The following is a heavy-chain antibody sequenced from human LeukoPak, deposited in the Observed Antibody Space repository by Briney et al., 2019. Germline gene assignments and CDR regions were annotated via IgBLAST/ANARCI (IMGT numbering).Heavy chain of an antibody. V-gene: IGHV3-21*01. J-gene: IGHJ3*02. Sequence: GGSLRLSCAASGLTFSSYSMNWVRQAPGKGLEWVSSISSGSTYMYYADSVKGRFTISRDNAKNSMYLQMNSLRVEDTAVYYCGRVGGRSKAAKGDAFDIWGQGTMVTVSS. D-gene: IGHD6-6*01. CDR1: GLTFSSYS. CDR3: GRVGGRSKAAKGDAFDI. CDR2: ISSGSTYM.